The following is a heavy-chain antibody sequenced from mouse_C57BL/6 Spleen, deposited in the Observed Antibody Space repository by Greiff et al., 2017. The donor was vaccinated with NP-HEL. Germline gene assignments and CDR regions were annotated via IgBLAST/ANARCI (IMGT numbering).Heavy chain of an antibody. CDR2: IDPSDSYT. Sequence: QVQLQQPGAELVMPGASVKLSCKASGYTFTSYWMHWVKQRPGQGLEWIGEIDPSDSYTNYNQKFKGKSTLTVDKSSSTAYMQISSLTSEDSAVYYCARLGDYGGGYYFDYWGQGTTLTVSS. D-gene: IGHD2-4*01. CDR3: ARLGDYGGGYYFDY. CDR1: GYTFTSYW. V-gene: IGHV1-69*01. J-gene: IGHJ2*01.